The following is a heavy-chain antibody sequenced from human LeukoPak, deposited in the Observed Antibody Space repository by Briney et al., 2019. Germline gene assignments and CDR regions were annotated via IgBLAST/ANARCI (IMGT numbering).Heavy chain of an antibody. CDR1: GFTFSNFW. D-gene: IGHD4-11*01. CDR2: IKQDGGQK. V-gene: IGHV3-7*02. J-gene: IGHJ4*02. Sequence: GGSLRLSCAASGFTFSNFWMTWVRQAPGKGLEWVTNIKQDGGQKYYVDSVKGRFTISRDNAKNSLYLQMNSLRAEDTAMYYCTAVTPDYWGQGTLVTVSP. CDR3: TAVTPDY.